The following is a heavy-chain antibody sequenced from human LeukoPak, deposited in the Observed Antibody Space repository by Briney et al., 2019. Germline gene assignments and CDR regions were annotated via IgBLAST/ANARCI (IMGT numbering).Heavy chain of an antibody. CDR2: IIPILGIA. Sequence: SVKVSCKASGGTFSSYTISWVRQAPGQGLEWMGRIIPILGIANYAQKFQGRVTITADKSTSTAYMELSSLRSEDTAVYYCARGEVVPAASYGMDVWGQGTTVTVSS. V-gene: IGHV1-69*02. CDR3: ARGEVVPAASYGMDV. CDR1: GGTFSSYT. D-gene: IGHD2-2*01. J-gene: IGHJ6*02.